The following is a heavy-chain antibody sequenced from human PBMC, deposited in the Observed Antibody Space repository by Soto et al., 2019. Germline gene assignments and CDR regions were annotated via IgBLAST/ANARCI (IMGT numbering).Heavy chain of an antibody. Sequence: SQTLSLTCAISGDSVSSDRAAWNWIRQSPSRGLEWLGRTYYRSKWYNDYAVSVKSRITISADTSNNQSSLRLNSVTPEDTAVYLCAKVDVSTAGSFDYWGQGALVTVSS. CDR1: GDSVSSDRAA. D-gene: IGHD6-13*01. CDR2: TYYRSKWYN. CDR3: AKVDVSTAGSFDY. J-gene: IGHJ4*02. V-gene: IGHV6-1*01.